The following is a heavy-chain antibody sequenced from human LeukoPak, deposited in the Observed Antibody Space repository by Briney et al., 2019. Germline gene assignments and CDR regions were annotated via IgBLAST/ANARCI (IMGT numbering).Heavy chain of an antibody. CDR3: ARPRKHDYYDMDV. V-gene: IGHV4-39*02. J-gene: IGHJ6*03. Sequence: SETLSLTCTVSGGSISSGDYYWSWIRQPPGKGLEWIGEINPSGTTNYNPSLKGRVTISLDTSKNHFSLNLSSVTAADTAVYYCARPRKHDYYDMDVWGKGTTVTVSS. CDR1: GGSISSGDYY. CDR2: INPSGTT.